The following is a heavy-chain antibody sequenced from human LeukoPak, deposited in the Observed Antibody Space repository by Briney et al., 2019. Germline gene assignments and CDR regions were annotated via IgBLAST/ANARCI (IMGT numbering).Heavy chain of an antibody. V-gene: IGHV4-59*13. CDR2: IFYSGST. CDR3: ASLSSSGYYDAFDI. Sequence: SETLSLTCSVTAASINYNYWTWLRQPPGKALEWVGNIFYSGSTNYNPSLKSRVAMSIDSSTQQFSLKLSSVTAADTAVYYCASLSSSGYYDAFDIWGQGTMITVSS. J-gene: IGHJ3*02. CDR1: AASINYNY. D-gene: IGHD6-6*01.